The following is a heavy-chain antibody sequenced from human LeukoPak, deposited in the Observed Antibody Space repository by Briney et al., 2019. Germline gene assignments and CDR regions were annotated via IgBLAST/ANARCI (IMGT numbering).Heavy chain of an antibody. CDR3: ARGALRSLGYCSSTSCYQNWFDP. Sequence: SETLSLTCTVSGGSISSYYWSWIRQPPGKGLEWIGYIYYSGGTNYNPSLKSRVTISVDTSKNQFSLKLSSVTAADTAVYYCARGALRSLGYCSSTSCYQNWFDPWGQGTLVTVSS. J-gene: IGHJ5*02. V-gene: IGHV4-59*01. D-gene: IGHD2-2*01. CDR1: GGSISSYY. CDR2: IYYSGGT.